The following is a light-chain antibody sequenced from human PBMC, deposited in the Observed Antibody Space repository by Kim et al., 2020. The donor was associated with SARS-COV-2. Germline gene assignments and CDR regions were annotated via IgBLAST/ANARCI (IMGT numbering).Light chain of an antibody. CDR3: NSRDTNDNVV. CDR1: SLRSYY. V-gene: IGLV3-19*01. Sequence: VAVGQTVRITCQGDSLRSYYATWYQQKPGQAPILVIYGKNNRPSGIPDRFSGYSSGNTASLTITGTQAGDEADYYCNSRDTNDNVVFGGGTQLTVL. CDR2: GKN. J-gene: IGLJ2*01.